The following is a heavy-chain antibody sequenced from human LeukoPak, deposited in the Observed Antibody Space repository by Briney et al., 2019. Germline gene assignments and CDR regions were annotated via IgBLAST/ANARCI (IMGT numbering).Heavy chain of an antibody. V-gene: IGHV3-21*01. D-gene: IGHD4-17*01. CDR3: ARDLDTVTTAFDI. CDR2: SSSSSSYI. Sequence: PGGSLRLSCAASGFTFSSYSMNWVRQAPGKGLEWVSSSSSSSSYIYYADSVKGRFTISRDNAKNSLYLQMNSLRAEDTAVYYCARDLDTVTTAFDIWGQGTMVTVSS. J-gene: IGHJ3*02. CDR1: GFTFSSYS.